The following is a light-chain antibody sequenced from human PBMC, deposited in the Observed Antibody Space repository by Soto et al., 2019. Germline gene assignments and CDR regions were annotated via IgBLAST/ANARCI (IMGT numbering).Light chain of an antibody. CDR2: KAS. CDR1: QTISSW. V-gene: IGKV1-5*03. Sequence: DIQMTQSPSTLSGSVGDRVTITCRASQTISSWLAWYQQKPGKAPKLLIYKASTLKSGVPSRFSGSGFGTEFTLTISSLQPDDFATYYCQSYNTYSRTFGQGTKVDIK. CDR3: QSYNTYSRT. J-gene: IGKJ1*01.